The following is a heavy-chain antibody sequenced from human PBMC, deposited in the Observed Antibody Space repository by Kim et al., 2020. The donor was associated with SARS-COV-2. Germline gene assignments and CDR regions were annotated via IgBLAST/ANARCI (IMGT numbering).Heavy chain of an antibody. J-gene: IGHJ4*02. CDR3: TREVASYYDFWSGYYTFDY. CDR2: IRSNANGGTT. CDR1: GFTFGGYA. D-gene: IGHD3-3*01. V-gene: IGHV3-49*03. Sequence: GGSLRLSCTASGFTFGGYAMSWFRQAPGKGLEWVGFIRSNANGGTTEYAASVKGRFTIYRDESKSIAYLQRNSLKTEDTAVYYCTREVASYYDFWSGYYTFDYWGQGTLVTVSS.